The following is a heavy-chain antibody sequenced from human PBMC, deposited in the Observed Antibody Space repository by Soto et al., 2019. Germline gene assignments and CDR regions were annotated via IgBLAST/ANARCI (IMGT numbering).Heavy chain of an antibody. Sequence: GASVKVSCKASGGTFSSYAMHWVRQAPGQRLEWMGWINAGNGNTKYSQKFQGRVTITRDTSASTAYMELSSLRSEDTAVYYCARVVTEQHWKRCFHYWGQGTLGTL. CDR2: INAGNGNT. J-gene: IGHJ4*02. CDR1: GGTFSSYA. V-gene: IGHV1-3*01. CDR3: ARVVTEQHWKRCFHY. D-gene: IGHD1-1*01.